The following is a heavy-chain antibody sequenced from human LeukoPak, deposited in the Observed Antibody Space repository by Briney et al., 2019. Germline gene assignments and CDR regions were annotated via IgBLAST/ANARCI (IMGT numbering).Heavy chain of an antibody. Sequence: SETLSLTCTVSGGSISSSTSYWGWIRQPPGKGLEWIVSIYYSGSTSYNPSLKSRVTISVDTSKKQFSLKLDSVTAADTAVYYCARNASDSGTSYFDYWGQGTLVTVSS. CDR3: ARNASDSGTSYFDY. D-gene: IGHD1-26*01. CDR1: GGSISSSTSY. V-gene: IGHV4-39*01. J-gene: IGHJ4*02. CDR2: IYYSGST.